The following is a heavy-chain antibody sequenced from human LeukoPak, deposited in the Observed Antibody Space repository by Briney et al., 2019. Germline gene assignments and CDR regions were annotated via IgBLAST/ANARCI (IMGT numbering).Heavy chain of an antibody. CDR2: INPNNGDT. CDR3: ASYPRSIPTPPFDY. J-gene: IGHJ4*02. V-gene: IGHV1-2*02. Sequence: ASVKVSFKASGYTFTAQYMHWVRQAPGQGLDWMGWINPNNGDTKYAQSFLGRVTMTSDTSTTTAYMELSSLRSDDTAVYFCASYPRSIPTPPFDYWGQGTLVTVSS. CDR1: GYTFTAQY. D-gene: IGHD2-21*01.